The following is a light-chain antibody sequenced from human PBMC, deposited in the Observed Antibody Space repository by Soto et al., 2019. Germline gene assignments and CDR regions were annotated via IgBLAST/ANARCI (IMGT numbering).Light chain of an antibody. V-gene: IGLV2-8*01. CDR1: SSDVGGYNY. Sequence: QSALTQPPSASGSPGQSVTISCTGMSSDVGGYNYVSWYQQHPGKAPKLMIYVVSKRPSGVPDRFSGSKSGNTASLTVSGLQAEDEADYYCSSYAGANSVVFGGGTKLTVL. CDR2: VVS. CDR3: SSYAGANSVV. J-gene: IGLJ2*01.